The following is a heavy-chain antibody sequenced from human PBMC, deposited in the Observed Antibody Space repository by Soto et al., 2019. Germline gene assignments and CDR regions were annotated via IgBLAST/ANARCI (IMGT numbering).Heavy chain of an antibody. CDR3: ERVRTVGMSGSPGES. Sequence: SGTLSLTCDVSGYAISSGFYWACIRQAPGKRLEWIGNIYHSGTTYYNPSLKIRVTMSVDTSKNQFSLRLSSVTDEDTDVFYCERVRTVGMSGSPGESWGQGTLVT. D-gene: IGHD3-10*01. CDR1: GYAISSGFY. V-gene: IGHV4-38-2*01. J-gene: IGHJ5*02. CDR2: IYHSGTT.